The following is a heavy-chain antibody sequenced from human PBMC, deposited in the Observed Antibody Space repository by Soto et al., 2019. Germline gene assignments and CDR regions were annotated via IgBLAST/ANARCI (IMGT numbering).Heavy chain of an antibody. J-gene: IGHJ4*02. D-gene: IGHD2-15*01. CDR1: GFTFSSSA. Sequence: GGSLRLSCAASGFTFSSSAMSWVRQDPGKGLGWVSAISGSGGSTYYADSVKGRFTISRDNSKNTLYLQMNSLRAEDTAVYYCATVSCSGGSCYYQFDYWGQGTLVTVSS. V-gene: IGHV3-23*01. CDR3: ATVSCSGGSCYYQFDY. CDR2: ISGSGGST.